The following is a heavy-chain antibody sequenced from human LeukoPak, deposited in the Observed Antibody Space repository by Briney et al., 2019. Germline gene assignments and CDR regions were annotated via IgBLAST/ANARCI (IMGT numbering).Heavy chain of an antibody. J-gene: IGHJ3*02. V-gene: IGHV5-51*01. CDR1: GYSFTSYW. CDR3: ARHGNILTGGDAFDI. D-gene: IGHD3-9*01. Sequence: GESLKISCKGSGYSFTSYWIGWVRQMPGKGLEWMGIIYPGDSDTRYSPSFQDQVTISADKSISTAYLQWSSLKASDTAMYYCARHGNILTGGDAFDIWGQGTMVTVSS. CDR2: IYPGDSDT.